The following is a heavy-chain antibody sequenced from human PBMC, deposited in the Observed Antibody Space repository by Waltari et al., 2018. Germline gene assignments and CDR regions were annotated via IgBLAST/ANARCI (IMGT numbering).Heavy chain of an antibody. D-gene: IGHD6-19*01. CDR2: IRRSRSDI. V-gene: IGHV3-21*01. J-gene: IGHJ4*02. Sequence: EVQLVESGGGLVKPGGSLRRSCAASGFTFSSYSMNWVRQAPGKGLEWVSSIRRSRSDIYYADSVKGRCTITRDNAKNALYLQMNSLRAEDTAVYYCARGGSGLLLDYWGQGTLVTVSS. CDR1: GFTFSSYS. CDR3: ARGGSGLLLDY.